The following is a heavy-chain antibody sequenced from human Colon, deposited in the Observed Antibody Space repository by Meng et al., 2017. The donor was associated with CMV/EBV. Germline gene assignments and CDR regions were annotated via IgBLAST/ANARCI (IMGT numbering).Heavy chain of an antibody. CDR2: ISAYNGNT. CDR1: GFTFSDHY. V-gene: IGHV1-18*04. Sequence: GGSLRLSCAASGFTFSDHYIDWVRQAPGKGLEWMGWISAYNGNTNYAQKLQGRVTMTTDTSTSTAYMELRSLRSDDTAVYYCARGSLGYCSSTSCYMAEFDYWGQGTLVTVSS. J-gene: IGHJ4*02. CDR3: ARGSLGYCSSTSCYMAEFDY. D-gene: IGHD2-2*02.